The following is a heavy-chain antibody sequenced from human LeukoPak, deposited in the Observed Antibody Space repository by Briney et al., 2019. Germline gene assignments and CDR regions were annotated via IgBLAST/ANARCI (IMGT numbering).Heavy chain of an antibody. J-gene: IGHJ6*03. D-gene: IGHD3-3*01. CDR3: ARTAKSDDFWSGSHYYYYYYMDV. CDR2: INPNSGGT. Sequence: GASVKVSCKASGYTFTGYYMHWVRQAPGQGLEWMGWINPNSGGTNYAQKFQGRVTITADKSTSTAYMELSSLRSEDTAVYYCARTAKSDDFWSGSHYYYYYYMDVWGKGTTVTVSS. V-gene: IGHV1-2*02. CDR1: GYTFTGYY.